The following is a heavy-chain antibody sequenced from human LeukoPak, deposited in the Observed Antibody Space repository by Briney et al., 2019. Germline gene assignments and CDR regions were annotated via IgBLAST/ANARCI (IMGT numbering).Heavy chain of an antibody. CDR2: IYNSGST. D-gene: IGHD2-21*02. Sequence: SETLSLTCIVSGGSISSYYWSWIRQPPGKGLEWIGYIYNSGSTNYNPSLKSRVTISVDTSKNQFSLKLSSVTAADTAVYYCARVPPYCGGDCYFDYWGQGTLVTVSA. CDR3: ARVPPYCGGDCYFDY. J-gene: IGHJ4*02. V-gene: IGHV4-59*01. CDR1: GGSISSYY.